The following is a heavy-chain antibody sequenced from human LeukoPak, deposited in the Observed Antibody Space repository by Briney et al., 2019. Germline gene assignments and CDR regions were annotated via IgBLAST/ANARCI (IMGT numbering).Heavy chain of an antibody. CDR2: IYYSGST. CDR1: GGSISSHY. D-gene: IGHD2-8*02. Sequence: SETLSLTCTVSGGSISSHYWSWIRQPPGKGLEWIGYIYYSGSTNYNPFLKSRVTISVDTSKNQFSLKLSSVTAADTAVYYCARGVHLTGPKHPATYYYYYYMDVWGKGTTVTVSS. CDR3: ARGVHLTGPKHPATYYYYYYMDV. J-gene: IGHJ6*03. V-gene: IGHV4-59*11.